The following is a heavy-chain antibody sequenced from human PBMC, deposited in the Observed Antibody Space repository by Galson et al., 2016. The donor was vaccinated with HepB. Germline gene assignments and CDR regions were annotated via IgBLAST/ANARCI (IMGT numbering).Heavy chain of an antibody. Sequence: SLRLSCAASGFTFSDYYMNWIRQAPGKGLEWISYISSSGNSILYADSARGRFTISRDNAEKSLYLQMNNLRAEDTAVYYCARDLPDDSVEYFDVFDLWGQGTMVTVSS. D-gene: IGHD4-17*01. CDR1: GFTFSDYY. CDR3: ARDLPDDSVEYFDVFDL. V-gene: IGHV3-11*01. J-gene: IGHJ3*01. CDR2: ISSSGNSI.